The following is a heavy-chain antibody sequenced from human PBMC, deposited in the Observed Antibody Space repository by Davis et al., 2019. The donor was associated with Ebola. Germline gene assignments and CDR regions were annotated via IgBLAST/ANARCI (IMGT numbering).Heavy chain of an antibody. CDR2: IYYSGST. CDR1: GGSISSYY. J-gene: IGHJ2*01. Sequence: SETLSLTCTVSGGSISSYYWSWIRQPPGKGLEWIGYIYYSGSTNYNPSLKSRVTISVDTSKNQFSLKLSSVTAADTAVYYCARAYRYSSSWYLKWYFDLWGRGTLVTVSS. V-gene: IGHV4-59*01. CDR3: ARAYRYSSSWYLKWYFDL. D-gene: IGHD6-13*01.